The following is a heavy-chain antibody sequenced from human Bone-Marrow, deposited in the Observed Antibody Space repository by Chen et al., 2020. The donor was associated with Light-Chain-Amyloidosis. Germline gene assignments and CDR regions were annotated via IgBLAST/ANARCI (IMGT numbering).Heavy chain of an antibody. CDR2: TYPDDSDA. D-gene: IGHD5-12*01. V-gene: IGHV5-51*01. Sequence: EVQLEQSGPEVKKPGESLKISCKGSGYTFPNYWIGWVRQMPGKGLEWMGVTYPDDSDARDSPSFEGQVTISADKSITTAYLQWRSLKASDTAMYYCARRRDGYNFDYWGQGTLVTVSS. CDR1: GYTFPNYW. J-gene: IGHJ4*02. CDR3: ARRRDGYNFDY.